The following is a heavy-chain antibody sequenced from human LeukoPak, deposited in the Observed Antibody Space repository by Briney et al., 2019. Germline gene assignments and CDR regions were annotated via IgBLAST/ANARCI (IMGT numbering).Heavy chain of an antibody. D-gene: IGHD5-18*01. CDR3: ARVWDGYSGEDY. CDR1: RFTFRDYW. V-gene: IGHV3-7*01. J-gene: IGHJ4*02. CDR2: IKRDGSDI. Sequence: GGSLRLSCAASRFTFRDYWMSWVRQAPGKGLEWVAYIKRDGSDIYYVDSVKGRFIISRDNAKNSLYLQVNSLRAEDTAVYYCARVWDGYSGEDYWGQGTLVTVSS.